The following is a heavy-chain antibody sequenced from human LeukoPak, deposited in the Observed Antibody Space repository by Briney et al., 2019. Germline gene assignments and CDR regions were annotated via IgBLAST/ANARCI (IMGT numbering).Heavy chain of an antibody. D-gene: IGHD3-3*01. CDR1: GYTFTSYG. V-gene: IGHV1-18*01. CDR3: ARDHHPYYDFWSGYQFDY. J-gene: IGHJ4*02. Sequence: GASVKVSCKASGYTFTSYGISWVRQAPGQGLEWMGGISAYNGNTNYAQKLQGRVTMTTDTSTSTAYMELRSLRSDDTAVYYCARDHHPYYDFWSGYQFDYWGQGTLVTVSS. CDR2: ISAYNGNT.